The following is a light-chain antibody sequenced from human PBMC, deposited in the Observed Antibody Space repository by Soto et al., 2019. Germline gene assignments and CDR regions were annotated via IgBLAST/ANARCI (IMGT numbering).Light chain of an antibody. CDR2: GAS. CDR3: QQYGSSRT. J-gene: IGKJ1*01. Sequence: EIVLTQSPGTLSLSPGERATLSCRASQSVSNNYLAWYQQKPGQAPRLLIYGASRRATGIPDRFSGSWSGTDFTLTISRLEPEDLAVYYCQQYGSSRTVGQGTKVDIK. V-gene: IGKV3-20*01. CDR1: QSVSNNY.